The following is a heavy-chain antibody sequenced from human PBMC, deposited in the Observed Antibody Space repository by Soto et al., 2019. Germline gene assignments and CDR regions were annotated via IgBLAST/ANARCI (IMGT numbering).Heavy chain of an antibody. CDR3: ARAQGVYAIPPYYFGMDV. V-gene: IGHV3-21*01. CDR2: ISSTSDYI. J-gene: IGHJ6*02. CDR1: GFTFSSYS. Sequence: EVQLVESGGGLVTPGGSLRLSCAASGFTFSSYSINWVRQAPGKGLDWVSSISSTSDYIYYADSVKGRFTISRDNTKNSLFLQMNSLRAEDTAVYYCARAQGVYAIPPYYFGMDVWGQGTTVTVSS. D-gene: IGHD2-8*01.